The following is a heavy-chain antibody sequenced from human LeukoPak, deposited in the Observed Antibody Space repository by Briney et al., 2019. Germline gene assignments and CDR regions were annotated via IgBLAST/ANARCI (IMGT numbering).Heavy chain of an antibody. CDR1: GFIFSSSG. Sequence: GGSLRLSCAAPGFIFSSSGMHWVRQAPGKGLEWVTVIWHDGNNKYYADSVKGRFTISRDNSKNTLYLQMNSLRAEDTAVYYCARDKSSTYSAFDIWGQGTMVSVSS. V-gene: IGHV3-33*01. CDR2: IWHDGNNK. J-gene: IGHJ3*02. CDR3: ARDKSSTYSAFDI. D-gene: IGHD2-21*01.